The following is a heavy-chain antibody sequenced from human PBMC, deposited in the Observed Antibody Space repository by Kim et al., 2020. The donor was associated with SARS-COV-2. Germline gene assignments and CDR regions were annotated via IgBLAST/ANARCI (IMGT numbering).Heavy chain of an antibody. CDR1: GYTFTSYG. V-gene: IGHV1-18*01. CDR2: ISAYNGNT. CDR3: ARDQGSRGIAAAPFRP. Sequence: ASVKVSCKASGYTFTSYGISWVRQAPGQGLEWMGWISAYNGNTNYAQKLQGRVTMTTDTSTSTAYMELRSLRSDDTAVYYCARDQGSRGIAAAPFRPWGQGTLVTVSS. D-gene: IGHD6-13*01. J-gene: IGHJ5*02.